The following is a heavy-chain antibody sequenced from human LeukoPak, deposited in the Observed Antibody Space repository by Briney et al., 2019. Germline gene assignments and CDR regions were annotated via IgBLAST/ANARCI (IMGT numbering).Heavy chain of an antibody. J-gene: IGHJ6*02. CDR3: ARVRGSYYYYGMDV. V-gene: IGHV1-8*01. D-gene: IGHD2-15*01. Sequence: ASVKVSCKASGYTFTSYDINWVRQPTGQGLEWLGLMNPKSGNTGYAQKFQGRVTMTMNTSISTAYMGLSSLRSEDKAVYYCARVRGSYYYYGMDVWGQGTTVTVSS. CDR2: MNPKSGNT. CDR1: GYTFTSYD.